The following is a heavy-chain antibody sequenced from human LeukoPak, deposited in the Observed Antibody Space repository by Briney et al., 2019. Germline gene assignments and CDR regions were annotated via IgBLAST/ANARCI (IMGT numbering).Heavy chain of an antibody. D-gene: IGHD6-13*01. J-gene: IGHJ4*02. CDR2: ISAYNGNT. CDR3: ARDRRAIYSSSRNFDY. Sequence: GASVKVSCKASGYTFTSYDISWVRQAPGQGLEWMGWISAYNGNTNYAQKLQGRVTMTTDTSTSTAYMELRSLRSDDTAVYYCARDRRAIYSSSRNFDYWGQGTLVTVSS. CDR1: GYTFTSYD. V-gene: IGHV1-18*01.